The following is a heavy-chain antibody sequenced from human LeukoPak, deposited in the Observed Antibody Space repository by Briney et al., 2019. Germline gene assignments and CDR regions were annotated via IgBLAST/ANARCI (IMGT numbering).Heavy chain of an antibody. CDR1: GFTFSSYS. V-gene: IGHV3-21*01. J-gene: IGHJ4*02. CDR3: ARADGRIVVVGNFDY. D-gene: IGHD3-22*01. CDR2: ISSSGRSI. Sequence: GGSLRLSCAASGFTFSSYSMNWVRQAPGKGLEWVSSISSSGRSIYYADSVKGRFTISRDNAKNSLYLQMNSLRAEDTAVYYCARADGRIVVVGNFDYWGQGALVTVSS.